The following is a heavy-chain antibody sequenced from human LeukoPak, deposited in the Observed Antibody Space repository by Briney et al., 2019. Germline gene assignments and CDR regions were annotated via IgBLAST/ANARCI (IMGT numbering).Heavy chain of an antibody. CDR1: GFTFSSYG. Sequence: GGSLRLSCAASGFTFSSYGMHWVRQAPGKGLEWVAVISYDGSNKYYADSVKGRFTISRDNSKNTLYLQMNSLRAEDTAVYYCAKDSMVRGVTGPFDYWGQGTLVTVSS. CDR3: AKDSMVRGVTGPFDY. D-gene: IGHD3-10*01. J-gene: IGHJ4*02. CDR2: ISYDGSNK. V-gene: IGHV3-30*18.